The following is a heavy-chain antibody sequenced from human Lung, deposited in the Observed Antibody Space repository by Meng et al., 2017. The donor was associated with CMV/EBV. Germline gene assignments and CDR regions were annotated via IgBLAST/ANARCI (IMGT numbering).Heavy chain of an antibody. Sequence: GGSLRLCCAASGFTFSSYAMSWVRQAPGKGLEWVSSISGSGSSTYYAESVKGRFTISRDNSKNTLYLQMNSLRAEDTAVYYCAKNQQVEYWSQGTLVTVSS. V-gene: IGHV3-23*01. D-gene: IGHD6-13*01. J-gene: IGHJ4*02. CDR2: ISGSGSST. CDR1: GFTFSSYA. CDR3: AKNQQVEY.